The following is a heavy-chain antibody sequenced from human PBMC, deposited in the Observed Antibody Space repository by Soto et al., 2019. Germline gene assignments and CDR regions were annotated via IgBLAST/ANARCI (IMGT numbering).Heavy chain of an antibody. CDR3: ARALPPYSSSWYDAFDI. J-gene: IGHJ3*02. V-gene: IGHV6-1*01. CDR2: TYYRSKWYN. D-gene: IGHD6-13*01. Sequence: PSQTLSLTCVISGDSVSSNSAAWNWIRQSPSRGLEWLGRTYYRSKWYNDYAVSVKSRITINPDTSKNQFSLQLNSVTPEDTAVYYCARALPPYSSSWYDAFDIWGQGTMVTVSS. CDR1: GDSVSSNSAA.